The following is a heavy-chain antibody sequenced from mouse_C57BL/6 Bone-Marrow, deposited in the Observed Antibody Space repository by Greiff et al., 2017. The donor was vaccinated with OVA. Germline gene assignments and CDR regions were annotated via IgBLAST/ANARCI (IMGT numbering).Heavy chain of an antibody. J-gene: IGHJ2*01. CDR3: ARSGSSYYFDY. CDR2: IHPSDSDT. V-gene: IGHV1-74*01. Sequence: QVQLQQPGAELVKPGASVKVSCKASGYTFTSYWMHWVKQRPGQGLEWIGRIHPSDSDTNYNQKFKGKATITADTSSNTAYLQLSSLTSEDTAVYYCARSGSSYYFDYWGQGTTLTVSS. D-gene: IGHD1-1*01. CDR1: GYTFTSYW.